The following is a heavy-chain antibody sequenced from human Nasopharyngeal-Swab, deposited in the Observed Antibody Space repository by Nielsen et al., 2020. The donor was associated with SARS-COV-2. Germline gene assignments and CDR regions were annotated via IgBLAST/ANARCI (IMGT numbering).Heavy chain of an antibody. V-gene: IGHV3-23*01. J-gene: IGHJ3*01. CDR3: ARLRDYGGPNDAFDV. CDR1: GFPFVTYS. CDR2: FGGCGLSN. D-gene: IGHD4-17*01. Sequence: GESLKISCAASGFPFVTYSMNWVRQAPGKGLEWVSAFGGCGLSNNHADFVKGRFTISRDNSKNTLYLQLNSLRGEDTAVYFCARLRDYGGPNDAFDVWGQGTMVTVSS.